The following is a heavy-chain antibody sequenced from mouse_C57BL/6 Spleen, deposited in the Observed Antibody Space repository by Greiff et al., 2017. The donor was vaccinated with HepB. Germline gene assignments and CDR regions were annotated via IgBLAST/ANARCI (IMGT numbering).Heavy chain of an antibody. Sequence: VQLQQSGPELVKPGASVKISCKASGYTFTDYYMNWVKQSHGKSLEWIGDINPNNGGTSYNQKFKGKATLTVDKSSSTAYMELRSLTSEDSAVYYYEWLLPLYYFDYWGQGTTLTVSS. CDR3: EWLLPLYYFDY. J-gene: IGHJ2*01. D-gene: IGHD2-3*01. CDR2: INPNNGGT. V-gene: IGHV1-26*01. CDR1: GYTFTDYY.